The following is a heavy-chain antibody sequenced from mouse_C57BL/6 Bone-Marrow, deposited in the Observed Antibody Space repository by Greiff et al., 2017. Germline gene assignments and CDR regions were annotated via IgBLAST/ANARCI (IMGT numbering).Heavy chain of an antibody. Sequence: EVKLMESGPGLVKPSQSLSLTCSVTGYSITRGYYWNWIRQFPGNKLEWMGYISYDGSNNYNPSLKNRISITRDTSKNQFFLKLNSVTTEDTATYYCARGAYDGYLYYFDYWGQGTTLTVSS. V-gene: IGHV3-6*01. D-gene: IGHD2-3*01. CDR1: GYSITRGYY. J-gene: IGHJ2*01. CDR3: ARGAYDGYLYYFDY. CDR2: ISYDGSN.